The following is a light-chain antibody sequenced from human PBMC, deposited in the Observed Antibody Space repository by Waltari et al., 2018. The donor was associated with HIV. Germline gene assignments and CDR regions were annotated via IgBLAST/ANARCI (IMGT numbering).Light chain of an antibody. J-gene: IGKJ2*01. CDR2: GAS. V-gene: IGKV1-39*01. CDR1: ENIVTY. CDR3: QGSYSNVIYK. Sequence: DIHLTQFPSSLSASVGDRVTIACQASENIVTYLNWYQQKPGKAPKILIYGASHRQHGVSRRFSGGGAETESNHTIACLRTEDFVTYFGQGSYSNVIYKFGQGTKIE.